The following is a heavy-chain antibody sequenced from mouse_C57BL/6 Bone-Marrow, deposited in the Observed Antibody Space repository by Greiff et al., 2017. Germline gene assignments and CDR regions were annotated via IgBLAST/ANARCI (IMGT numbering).Heavy chain of an antibody. CDR3: AREQLRLPSFAY. CDR2: INPNNGGT. Sequence: EVQLQQSGPELVKPGASVKISCKASGYTFTDYYMNWVKQSHGKSLEWIGDINPNNGGTSYNKRCKGKATLTVDKSSSTAYMELRSLTSEDSAVYYCAREQLRLPSFAYWGQGTLVTVSA. V-gene: IGHV1-26*01. CDR1: GYTFTDYY. J-gene: IGHJ3*01. D-gene: IGHD3-2*02.